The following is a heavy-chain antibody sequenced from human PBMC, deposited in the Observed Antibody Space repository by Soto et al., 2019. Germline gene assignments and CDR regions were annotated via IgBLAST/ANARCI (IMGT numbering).Heavy chain of an antibody. Sequence: EVQLVESGGGLVKPGGSLRLSCAASGFTFSTYSMNWVRQAPGKGLEWVSSISDSSSYIYYADSVKGRFTISRDNAKNSLHLQMNSLRAEDTAVYYCARYDSSCYYWPSYYYGMDVWGQGTKVTVSS. CDR1: GFTFSTYS. V-gene: IGHV3-21*01. J-gene: IGHJ6*02. D-gene: IGHD3-22*01. CDR3: ARYDSSCYYWPSYYYGMDV. CDR2: ISDSSSYI.